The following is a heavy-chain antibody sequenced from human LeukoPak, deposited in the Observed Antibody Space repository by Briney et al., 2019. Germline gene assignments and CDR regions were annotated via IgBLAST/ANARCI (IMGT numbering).Heavy chain of an antibody. J-gene: IGHJ4*02. Sequence: GGSLRLSCAASGFTFSSNAMSWVRQAPGKGLEWVSVITGNGGRTYYADSVKGRFTISRDNSKNTLSLQMNSLRADDAAVYYCAKDAVAPGSGGDYFDYWGQGTLVTVSS. D-gene: IGHD3-10*01. CDR1: GFTFSSNA. CDR3: AKDAVAPGSGGDYFDY. V-gene: IGHV3-23*01. CDR2: ITGNGGRT.